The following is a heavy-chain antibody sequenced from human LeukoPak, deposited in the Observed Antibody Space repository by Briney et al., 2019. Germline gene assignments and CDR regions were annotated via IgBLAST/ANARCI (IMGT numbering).Heavy chain of an antibody. Sequence: PGRSLRLSCAASGFTFSSYAMSWVRQAPGKGLEWVSAISGSGGSTYYADSVKGRFTISRDNSKNTLYLQMNSLRAEDTAVYYCAKNNYDILTGLFDYWGQGTLVTVSS. CDR3: AKNNYDILTGLFDY. CDR1: GFTFSSYA. J-gene: IGHJ4*02. CDR2: ISGSGGST. D-gene: IGHD3-9*01. V-gene: IGHV3-23*01.